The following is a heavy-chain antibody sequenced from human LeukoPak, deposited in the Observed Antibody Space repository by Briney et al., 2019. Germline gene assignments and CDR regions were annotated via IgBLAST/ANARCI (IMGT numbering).Heavy chain of an antibody. CDR3: ARTPTVTPYYYYYYYMDV. Sequence: ASVKVSCKASGYTFTGYYMHWVRQAPGQGLEWMGWINPNSGGTNYAQKFQGRVTMTRDTSISTAYMELSRLRSDGTAVYYCARTPTVTPYYYYYYYMDVWGKGTTVTASS. CDR2: INPNSGGT. J-gene: IGHJ6*03. D-gene: IGHD4-17*01. CDR1: GYTFTGYY. V-gene: IGHV1-2*02.